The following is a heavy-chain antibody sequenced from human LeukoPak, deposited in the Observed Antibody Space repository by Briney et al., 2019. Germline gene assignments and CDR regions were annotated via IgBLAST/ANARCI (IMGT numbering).Heavy chain of an antibody. J-gene: IGHJ4*02. CDR1: GFTFTSSA. V-gene: IGHV1-58*01. CDR3: ARVPKVPNGDHTPFGFDY. Sequence: GTSVKVSCKAFGFTFTSSAVQWVRQARGQRLGWIGWIVVGSANAYYAQKFQERVTITRDMSTSTAYMELSSLRSEDTAVYYCARVPKVPNGDHTPFGFDYWGQGTLVTVSS. D-gene: IGHD4-17*01. CDR2: IVVGSANA.